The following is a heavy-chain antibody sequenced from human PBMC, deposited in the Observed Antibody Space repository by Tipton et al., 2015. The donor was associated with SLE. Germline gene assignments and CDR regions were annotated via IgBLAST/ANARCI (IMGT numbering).Heavy chain of an antibody. J-gene: IGHJ6*02. V-gene: IGHV3-7*01. CDR1: GFTFSSYS. D-gene: IGHD2-2*01. CDR2: IKQDGSEK. CDR3: AREIGDIVVVPAAIYYYSGMDV. Sequence: SLRLSCAASGFTFSSYSMNWVRQAPGKGLEWVANIKQDGSEKYYVDSVKGRFTISRDNAKNSLYLQMNSLRAEDTAVYYCAREIGDIVVVPAAIYYYSGMDVWGQGTTVTVSS.